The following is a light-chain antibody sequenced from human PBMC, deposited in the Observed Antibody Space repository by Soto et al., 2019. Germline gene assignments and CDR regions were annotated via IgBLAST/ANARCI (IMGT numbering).Light chain of an antibody. CDR3: QQYGSSPRT. CDR2: GAS. Sequence: EIVLTQSPGTLSLSPGERATLSCRASQSVSSSYLAWYQQKPGQAPRLLIYGASSRATGIPDRFSGSGSGTDFPLTISRREPEDCAVYYCQQYGSSPRTFGQGTKVEIK. CDR1: QSVSSSY. V-gene: IGKV3-20*01. J-gene: IGKJ1*01.